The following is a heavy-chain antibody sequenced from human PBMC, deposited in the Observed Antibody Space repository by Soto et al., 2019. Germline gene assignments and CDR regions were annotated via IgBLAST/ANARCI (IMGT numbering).Heavy chain of an antibody. V-gene: IGHV3-30*18. CDR3: AKDQSTGEIDY. D-gene: IGHD3-10*01. CDR1: GFTFSTYA. Sequence: GGSLRLSCAASGFTFSTYAMHWVRQVPDKGLEWLAFISYDGTNTYYADSVKGRFTISRENSKNRLYVEMNSLRPEGTAVYFCAKDQSTGEIDYWGQGTLVTVSS. CDR2: ISYDGTNT. J-gene: IGHJ4*02.